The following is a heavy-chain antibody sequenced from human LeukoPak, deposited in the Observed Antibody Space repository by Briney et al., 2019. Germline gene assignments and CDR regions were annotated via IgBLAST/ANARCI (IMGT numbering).Heavy chain of an antibody. Sequence: PGGSLRLSCAASGFTFSSYAMSWVRQAPGKGLEWVAVISYDGSNKYYADSVKGRFTISRDNSKNTLYLQMNSLRAEDTAVYYCARASGARWLHELDYWGQGTLVTVSS. CDR1: GFTFSSYA. CDR3: ARASGARWLHELDY. V-gene: IGHV3-30-3*01. J-gene: IGHJ4*02. CDR2: ISYDGSNK. D-gene: IGHD5-24*01.